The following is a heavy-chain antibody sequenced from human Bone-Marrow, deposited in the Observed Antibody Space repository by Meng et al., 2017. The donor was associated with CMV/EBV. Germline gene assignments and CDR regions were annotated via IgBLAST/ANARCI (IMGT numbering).Heavy chain of an antibody. CDR2: INHSGST. CDR1: GGSFSGYY. CDR3: ARGAPSYNWNYNQAADD. J-gene: IGHJ4*02. D-gene: IGHD1-7*01. V-gene: IGHV4-34*01. Sequence: SETLSLTCAVYGGSFSGYYWSWIRQPPGKGLEWLGEINHSGSTNYNPSLKSRVTISVDTSKKQFSLKLSSVTAADTAVYYWARGAPSYNWNYNQAADDWGQGTVVTVSS.